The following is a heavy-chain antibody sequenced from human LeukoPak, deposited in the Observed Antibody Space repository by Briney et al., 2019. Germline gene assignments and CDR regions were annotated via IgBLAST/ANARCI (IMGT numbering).Heavy chain of an antibody. CDR3: ARDSDAITFGGVIVLGAFDI. CDR1: GYTFTGYY. CDR2: ISYDGSNK. D-gene: IGHD3-16*02. Sequence: SCKASGYTFTGYYMHWVRQAPGKGLEWVAVISYDGSNKYYADSVKGRFTIPRDNSKNTLYLQMNSLRAEDTAVYYCARDSDAITFGGVIVLGAFDIWGQGTMVTVSS. V-gene: IGHV3-30-3*01. J-gene: IGHJ3*02.